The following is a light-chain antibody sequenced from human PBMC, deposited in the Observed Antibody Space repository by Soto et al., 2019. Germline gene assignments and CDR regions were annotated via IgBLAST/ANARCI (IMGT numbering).Light chain of an antibody. CDR1: QSVSTN. V-gene: IGKV3D-15*01. Sequence: EIVMTQSPASLSVPPGERATLSCRASQSVSTNFAWYQQKPGQAPRLLIYDASNRATGIPARFSGSGSGTDFTLTISSLEPEDFAVYYCQQYNNWPRITFGQGTRLEI. CDR2: DAS. CDR3: QQYNNWPRIT. J-gene: IGKJ5*01.